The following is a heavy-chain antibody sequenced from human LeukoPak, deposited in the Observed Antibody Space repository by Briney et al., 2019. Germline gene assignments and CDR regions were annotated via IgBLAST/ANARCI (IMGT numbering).Heavy chain of an antibody. V-gene: IGHV4-59*01. CDR3: ARDHRGYSYGLFDN. CDR1: GGSMSSYY. D-gene: IGHD5-18*01. Sequence: SETLSLTCTVTGGSMSSYYWSWIRQPPGKGLEWIGSIYYSGSTNYNPSPKSRVTISVDTSKNQFSLRLSSVTAADTAVYYCARDHRGYSYGLFDNWGQGTLVTVSS. J-gene: IGHJ4*02. CDR2: IYYSGST.